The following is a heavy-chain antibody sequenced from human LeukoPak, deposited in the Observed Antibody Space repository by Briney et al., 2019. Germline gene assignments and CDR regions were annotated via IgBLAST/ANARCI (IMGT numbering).Heavy chain of an antibody. D-gene: IGHD3-22*01. J-gene: IGHJ4*02. CDR1: GYTFTSYY. V-gene: IGHV1-46*01. Sequence: GASVKVSCKASGYTFTSYYMHWVRQAPGQGLEWMGIINPSGGSTSYAQKFQGRVTMTRDTSTSTVYMELSSLRSEDTAVHYRARGTSYDSSGYYHFGDYWGQGTLVTVSS. CDR3: ARGTSYDSSGYYHFGDY. CDR2: INPSGGST.